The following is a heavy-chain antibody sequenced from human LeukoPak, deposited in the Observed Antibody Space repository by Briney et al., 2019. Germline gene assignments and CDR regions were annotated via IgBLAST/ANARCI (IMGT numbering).Heavy chain of an antibody. CDR2: INPNSGGT. CDR1: GYTFTGYY. D-gene: IGHD3-10*01. J-gene: IGHJ5*02. Sequence: GASVKVSCKASGYTFTGYYMHWVRQAPGQGLEWMGWINPNSGGTNYAQKFQGRVTMTRDTSISTAYMELSRLRSDGTAVYYCARNSRYYYGSGSPPRAGWFDPWGQGTLVTVSS. CDR3: ARNSRYYYGSGSPPRAGWFDP. V-gene: IGHV1-2*02.